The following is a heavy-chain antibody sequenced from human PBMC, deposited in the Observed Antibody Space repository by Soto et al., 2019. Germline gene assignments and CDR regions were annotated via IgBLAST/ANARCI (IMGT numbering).Heavy chain of an antibody. CDR3: ASDDYDSSGYYY. D-gene: IGHD3-22*01. Sequence: QVQLVQSGAEVKKPGSSVKVSCKASGGTFSSYAISWVRQAPGQGLEWMGGIIPIFGTANYAQQFQGRVTITEDESTSTAYMELSSLRSEDTAVYYCASDDYDSSGYYYWGQGTLVTVSS. J-gene: IGHJ4*02. V-gene: IGHV1-69*12. CDR2: IIPIFGTA. CDR1: GGTFSSYA.